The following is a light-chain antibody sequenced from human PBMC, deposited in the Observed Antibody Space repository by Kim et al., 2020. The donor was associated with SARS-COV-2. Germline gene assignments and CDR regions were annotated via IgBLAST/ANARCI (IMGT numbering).Light chain of an antibody. CDR2: DVN. J-gene: IGLJ3*02. Sequence: QSITIACTGTRDDVGANKYVSWYQQPQHKAPKRMLYDVNTRPSGVSNRFSGAKSGKTASLTISGLQAEDEADYYCSSYTTIRTWVFGGGTQLTVL. CDR3: SSYTTIRTWV. V-gene: IGLV2-14*04. CDR1: RDDVGANKY.